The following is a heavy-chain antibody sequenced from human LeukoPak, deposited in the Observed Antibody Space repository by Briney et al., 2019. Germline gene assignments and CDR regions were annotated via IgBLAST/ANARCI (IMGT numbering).Heavy chain of an antibody. Sequence: SETLSLTCTVSGGSVSSSSYYWGWIRQPPGKGLEWIGNIYYSGSTYYNPSLESRVTISVDTSKNQFSLKLSSVTAADTAVYYCARRAPIYYDSSGYYYVFDYWGQGTLVTVSS. CDR2: IYYSGST. D-gene: IGHD3-22*01. CDR3: ARRAPIYYDSSGYYYVFDY. V-gene: IGHV4-39*01. J-gene: IGHJ4*02. CDR1: GGSVSSSSYY.